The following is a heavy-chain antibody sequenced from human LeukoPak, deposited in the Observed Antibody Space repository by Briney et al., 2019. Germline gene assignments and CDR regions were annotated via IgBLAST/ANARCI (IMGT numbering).Heavy chain of an antibody. J-gene: IGHJ3*02. CDR3: ARGVFTYYYDSSGYYSTGGAFDI. V-gene: IGHV4-59*01. CDR1: GGSISSYY. CDR2: IYYSGST. Sequence: SETLSLTCTVSGGSISSYYWSWIRQPPGKGLEWIGYIYYSGSTNYNPSLKSRVTIPVDTSKNQFSLKLSSVTAADTAVYYCARGVFTYYYDSSGYYSTGGAFDIWGQGTMVTVSS. D-gene: IGHD3-22*01.